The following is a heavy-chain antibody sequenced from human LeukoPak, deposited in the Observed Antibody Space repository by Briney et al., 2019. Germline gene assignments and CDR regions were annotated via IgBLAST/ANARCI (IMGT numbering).Heavy chain of an antibody. CDR2: ISAYNGNT. V-gene: IGHV1-18*01. Sequence: ASVKVSCKASGYTFTSYGIGWVRQAPGQGLEWMGWISAYNGNTNYAQRLQGRVTMTTDTSTSTAYMELRSLRSDDTAVYYCAREAHFCSGGSCSNYWGQGTLVTVSS. J-gene: IGHJ4*02. CDR3: AREAHFCSGGSCSNY. D-gene: IGHD2-15*01. CDR1: GYTFTSYG.